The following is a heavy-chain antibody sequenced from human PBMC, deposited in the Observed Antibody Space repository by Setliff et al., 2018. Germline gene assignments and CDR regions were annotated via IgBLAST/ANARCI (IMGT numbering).Heavy chain of an antibody. D-gene: IGHD5-18*01. CDR1: GGSISSSY. J-gene: IGHJ6*03. CDR2: LYTSGST. CDR3: ARLIGYSYGYYYHYVDV. Sequence: PSETLSLTCTVSGGSISSSYWSWIRQPPGKRLEYIGYLYTSGSTNYNPSLKSRVTMSVDTSKNQLSLKLTFVTAADTAIYYCARLIGYSYGYYYHYVDVWGKGTTVTVSS. V-gene: IGHV4-4*08.